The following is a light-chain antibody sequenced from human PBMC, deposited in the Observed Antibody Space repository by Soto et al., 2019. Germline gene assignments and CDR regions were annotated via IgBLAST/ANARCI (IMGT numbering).Light chain of an antibody. CDR1: DTISVY. CDR3: QKYNTAPFT. J-gene: IGKJ3*01. CDR2: ASS. Sequence: DIQMTQSPSSLSASVGDRVTITCRASDTISVYLAWYQHKPGRVPERLIYASSILQSGVPSRFSGSRSDTEFTLTISSLQPEDVGTYYCQKYNTAPFTFGPGTKVDIK. V-gene: IGKV1-27*01.